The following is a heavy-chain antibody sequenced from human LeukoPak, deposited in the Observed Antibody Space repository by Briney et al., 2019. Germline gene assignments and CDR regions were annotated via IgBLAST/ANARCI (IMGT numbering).Heavy chain of an antibody. D-gene: IGHD6-19*01. CDR2: ISYDGSDK. V-gene: IGHV3-30-3*01. CDR3: ARPAGTYDYSYGMDV. Sequence: QPGRSLRLSCAASGFTFSSYGMHWVRQAPGKGLEWVAVISYDGSDKYYADSVKGRFTISRDNSKNTLYLQMNSLGAEDTAVYYCARPAGTYDYSYGMDVWGQGTTVTVSS. CDR1: GFTFSSYG. J-gene: IGHJ6*02.